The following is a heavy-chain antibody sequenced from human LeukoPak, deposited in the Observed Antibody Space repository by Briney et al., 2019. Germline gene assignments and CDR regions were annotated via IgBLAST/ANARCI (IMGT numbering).Heavy chain of an antibody. CDR2: ISSSGSTI. Sequence: GGSLRLSCTASGFTFSSYGMNWVRQAPGKGLEWVSYISSSGSTIYYADSVKGRFTVSRDNAKRSLYLQMNSLRAEDTAAYYCAGLTYDKRFDPWGQGTLVTVSP. CDR1: GFTFSSYG. CDR3: AGLTYDKRFDP. V-gene: IGHV3-48*03. J-gene: IGHJ5*02. D-gene: IGHD3-9*01.